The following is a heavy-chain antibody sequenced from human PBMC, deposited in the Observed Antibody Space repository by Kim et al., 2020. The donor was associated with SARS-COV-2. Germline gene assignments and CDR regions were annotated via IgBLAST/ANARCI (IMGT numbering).Heavy chain of an antibody. CDR2: IKQDGSDK. V-gene: IGHV3-7*01. CDR1: GYTFDNHW. CDR3: ARDRTEYYDILTCYYHGMDV. J-gene: IGHJ6*02. D-gene: IGHD3-9*01. Sequence: GGSLRLSCEASGYTFDNHWMTWVRQAPGKGLEWVASIKQDGSDKYYLGSVEGRFTISRDNAKNSLVLQMNSLRAEDTAVYYCARDRTEYYDILTCYYHGMDVWGQGTTVAVSS.